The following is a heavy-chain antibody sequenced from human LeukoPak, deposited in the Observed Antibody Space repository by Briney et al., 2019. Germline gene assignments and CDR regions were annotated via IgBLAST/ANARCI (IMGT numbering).Heavy chain of an antibody. CDR1: GFTFSSYA. J-gene: IGHJ5*02. Sequence: GGSLRLSCAASGFTFSSYAMNWVRQAPGKGLEWVSAISGSGGSTYYADSVKGRFTISRDNSKNTLYLQMNSPRAEDTAVYYCAKVLQQLPYNWFDPWGQGTLVTVSS. CDR2: ISGSGGST. D-gene: IGHD6-13*01. V-gene: IGHV3-23*01. CDR3: AKVLQQLPYNWFDP.